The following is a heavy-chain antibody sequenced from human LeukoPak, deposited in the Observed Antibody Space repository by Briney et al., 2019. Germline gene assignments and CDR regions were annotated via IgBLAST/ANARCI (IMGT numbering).Heavy chain of an antibody. CDR3: ARHRSPLGDFWSGYRTYYYFDY. CDR2: IYYSGST. J-gene: IGHJ4*02. CDR1: GGSISSSSYY. D-gene: IGHD3-3*01. V-gene: IGHV4-39*01. Sequence: SETLSLTCTVSGGSISSSSYYWGWIRQPPGKGLEWIGSIYYSGSTYYNPSLKSRVTISVDMSKNQFSLKLSSVTAADTAVYYCARHRSPLGDFWSGYRTYYYFDYWGQGTLVTVSS.